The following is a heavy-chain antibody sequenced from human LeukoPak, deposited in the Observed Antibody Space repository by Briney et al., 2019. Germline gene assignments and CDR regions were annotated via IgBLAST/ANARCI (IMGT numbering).Heavy chain of an antibody. CDR3: ARGPLSGYYPDAGYYYYYYMDV. J-gene: IGHJ6*03. CDR2: INPNSGGT. D-gene: IGHD3-22*01. Sequence: ASVKVSCKASGYTFTGYYMHWVRQAPGQGLEWMGWINPNSGGTNYAQKFQGRVTMTRDTSISTAYMELSRLRSDDTAVYYCARGPLSGYYPDAGYYYYYYMDVWGKGTTVTISS. V-gene: IGHV1-2*02. CDR1: GYTFTGYY.